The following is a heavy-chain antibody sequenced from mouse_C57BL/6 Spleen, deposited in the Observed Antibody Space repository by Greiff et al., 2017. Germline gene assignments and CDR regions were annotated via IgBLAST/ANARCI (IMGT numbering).Heavy chain of an antibody. CDR3: ARKDYYGSSYYFDD. CDR2: IYPGSGST. Sequence: QVQLQQPGAELVKPGASVKMSCKASGYTFTSYWITWVKQRPGQGLEWIGDIYPGSGSTNYNEKFKSKATLTVDTSSSTAYMQRSSLTSEDSAVYYCARKDYYGSSYYFDDWGQGTTLTVSS. D-gene: IGHD1-1*01. J-gene: IGHJ2*01. CDR1: GYTFTSYW. V-gene: IGHV1-55*01.